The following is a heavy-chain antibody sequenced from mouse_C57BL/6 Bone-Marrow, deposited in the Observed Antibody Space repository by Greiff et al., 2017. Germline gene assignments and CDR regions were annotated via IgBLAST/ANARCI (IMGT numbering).Heavy chain of an antibody. Sequence: QVQLQQSGAELARPGASVKLSCKASGYNFTSYGISWVKQRTGQGLEWIGEIYPRSGHPYYNEQFKGKATLTADKASSPAYIELRSLTSEDSAVYFCARTGYLAFWGQGTLVTVSA. CDR1: GYNFTSYG. CDR2: IYPRSGHP. CDR3: ARTGYLAF. J-gene: IGHJ3*01. D-gene: IGHD2-2*01. V-gene: IGHV1-81*01.